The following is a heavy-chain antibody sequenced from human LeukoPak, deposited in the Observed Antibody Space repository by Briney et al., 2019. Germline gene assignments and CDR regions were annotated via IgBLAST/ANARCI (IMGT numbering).Heavy chain of an antibody. Sequence: GGSLRLSCAASGFTFSSYEMNWVRQAPGKGLEWISYISSSGRTIYYADSVKGRFTISRDNAKNSLYLQMNSLRAEDTAVYYCAKEATVTPSNINWFDPWGQGTLVTVSS. D-gene: IGHD4-17*01. CDR3: AKEATVTPSNINWFDP. J-gene: IGHJ5*02. CDR2: ISSSGRTI. CDR1: GFTFSSYE. V-gene: IGHV3-48*03.